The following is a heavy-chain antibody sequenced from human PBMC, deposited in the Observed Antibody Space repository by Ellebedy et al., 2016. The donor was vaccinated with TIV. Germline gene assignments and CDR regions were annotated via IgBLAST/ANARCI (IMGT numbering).Heavy chain of an antibody. J-gene: IGHJ4*02. V-gene: IGHV3-33*01. CDR1: GFTFSTYG. CDR2: IWYDGSNK. D-gene: IGHD1-20*01. CDR3: ARDRGITGTGAFDY. Sequence: PGGSLRLSCAASGFTFSTYGMHWVRQAPGKGLEWVAVIWYDGSNKYYAESVKGRFTISRDNSKNTLYLQMNSLRAEDTAVYYCARDRGITGTGAFDYWGQGTLVTVSS.